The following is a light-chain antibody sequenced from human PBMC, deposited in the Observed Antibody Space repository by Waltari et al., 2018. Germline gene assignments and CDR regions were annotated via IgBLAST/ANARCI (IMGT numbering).Light chain of an antibody. Sequence: IVLTQSPGTLSLSPGERATLSCRASQSVSRTLAWYQQKPGQAPKLLIYGASIRATGIPDRFTGSGSGTDFSLTRSSLETEDFAIYFCQHDGRLPATFGQGTKVEIK. V-gene: IGKV3-20*01. J-gene: IGKJ1*01. CDR3: QHDGRLPAT. CDR1: QSVSRT. CDR2: GAS.